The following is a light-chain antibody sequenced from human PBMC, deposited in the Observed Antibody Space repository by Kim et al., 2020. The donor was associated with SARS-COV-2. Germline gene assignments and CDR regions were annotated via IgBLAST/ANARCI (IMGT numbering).Light chain of an antibody. Sequence: QSITISCTGNSSDVGKYNVVSWYRQYPGEGPKLMIFEVTKRPSGVSTRLSGSKSGNTASLTISGLQAEDEADYYCFSYVGGGNRVFGTGTKVTVL. V-gene: IGLV2-23*02. CDR1: SSDVGKYNV. CDR2: EVT. J-gene: IGLJ1*01. CDR3: FSYVGGGNRV.